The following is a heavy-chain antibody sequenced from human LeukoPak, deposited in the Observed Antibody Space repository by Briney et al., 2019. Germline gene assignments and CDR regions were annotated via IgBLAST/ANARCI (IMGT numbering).Heavy chain of an antibody. CDR3: ARVGHLVATIPYYFDY. J-gene: IGHJ4*02. CDR2: IYYSGST. V-gene: IGHV4-39*07. Sequence: SETLSLTCTVSGGSISSRSYYWGWIRQPPGRGLEWIGTIYYSGSTYYNPSLKSRVTISVDTSNNQFSLQLTSVTAADTAAYYCARVGHLVATIPYYFDYWGQGTLVTVSS. D-gene: IGHD5-12*01. CDR1: GGSISSRSYY.